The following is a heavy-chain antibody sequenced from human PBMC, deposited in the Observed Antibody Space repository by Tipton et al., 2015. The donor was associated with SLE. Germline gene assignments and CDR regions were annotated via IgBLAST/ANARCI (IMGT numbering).Heavy chain of an antibody. J-gene: IGHJ5*02. CDR2: IYYSGST. CDR3: ARRGPKHNWFDP. D-gene: IGHD3-16*01. V-gene: IGHV4-39*01. Sequence: TLSLTCTVSGGSISSSSYYWGWIRQPPGKGLEWIGGIYYSGSTYYNPSLKSRVTISVDTSKNQFSLTLSSVTAADTAVYYCARRGPKHNWFDPWGQGTLVTVSS. CDR1: GGSISSSSYY.